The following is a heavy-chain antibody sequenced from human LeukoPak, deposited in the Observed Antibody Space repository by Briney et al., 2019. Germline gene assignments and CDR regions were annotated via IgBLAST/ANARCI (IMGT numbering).Heavy chain of an antibody. CDR1: GGSISSSSYY. Sequence: SETLSLTCTVSGGSISSSSYYWGWIRQPPGKGPERIGSIYYSGSTYYNPSLKSRVTISVDTSKNQFSLKLSSVTAADTAVYYCARRLLDYYDSSGYTPIDYWGQGTLVTVSS. D-gene: IGHD3-22*01. J-gene: IGHJ4*02. CDR3: ARRLLDYYDSSGYTPIDY. CDR2: IYYSGST. V-gene: IGHV4-39*01.